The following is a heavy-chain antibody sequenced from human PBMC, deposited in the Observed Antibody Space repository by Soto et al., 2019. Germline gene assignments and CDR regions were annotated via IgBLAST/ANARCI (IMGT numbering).Heavy chain of an antibody. V-gene: IGHV4-61*08. J-gene: IGHJ5*02. D-gene: IGHD2-15*01. Sequence: KTSETLSLTCTVSGGSVSNSDYYWSWIRQPPGRGLEWIAYIYYSGSTNYSPSLKSRVTISIDTSKNQFSLKLSSVTEADTAVYYCARNGFCSGNSCYPNWFDPWGQGTLVTVSS. CDR2: IYYSGST. CDR3: ARNGFCSGNSCYPNWFDP. CDR1: GGSVSNSDYY.